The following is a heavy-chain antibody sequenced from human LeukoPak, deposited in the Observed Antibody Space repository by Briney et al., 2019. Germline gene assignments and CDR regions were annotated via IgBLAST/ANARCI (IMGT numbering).Heavy chain of an antibody. CDR2: IWYDGSNK. V-gene: IGHV3-33*01. D-gene: IGHD4-17*01. CDR3: ARDGSTVTTNYYYAMDV. Sequence: GRSLRLSCAASGFTFSSYDMHWVRQAPGKGLEWVALIWYDGSNKNYADSVKGRFTISRDNAKNLLYLQMNSLRAEDTAVYYCARDGSTVTTNYYYAMDVWGQGTTVTVSS. J-gene: IGHJ6*02. CDR1: GFTFSSYD.